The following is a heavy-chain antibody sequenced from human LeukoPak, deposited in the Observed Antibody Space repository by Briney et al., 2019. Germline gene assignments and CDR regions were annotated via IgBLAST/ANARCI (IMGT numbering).Heavy chain of an antibody. D-gene: IGHD3-22*01. V-gene: IGHV4-59*01. J-gene: IGHJ6*03. CDR2: IHYTGST. CDR1: GDSISTYY. CDR3: ARDRRGTYYDSTGYQRYYFSYLDV. Sequence: PSETLPLTCTVSGDSISTYYWSWIRQPPGKGLEWIGFIHYTGSTNFNPSLKSRLSMSVDTSKSQFSLHLSSVTAADTAVYYCARDRRGTYYDSTGYQRYYFSYLDVWGKGTTVTVSS.